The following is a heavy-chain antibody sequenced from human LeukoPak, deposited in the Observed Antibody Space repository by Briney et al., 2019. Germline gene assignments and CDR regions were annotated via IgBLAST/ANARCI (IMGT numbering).Heavy chain of an antibody. D-gene: IGHD3-22*01. CDR1: GYTFTSYD. Sequence: ASVKVSCKTSGYTFTSYDINWVRQATGQGLEWMGWMNPSSGNTGYAQKFQGRVTMTRDTSMSTAYMELSSLRSEDTAVYYCARLTKSSAYYKYHFDYWGQGTLVTVSS. CDR3: ARLTKSSAYYKYHFDY. V-gene: IGHV1-8*01. CDR2: MNPSSGNT. J-gene: IGHJ4*02.